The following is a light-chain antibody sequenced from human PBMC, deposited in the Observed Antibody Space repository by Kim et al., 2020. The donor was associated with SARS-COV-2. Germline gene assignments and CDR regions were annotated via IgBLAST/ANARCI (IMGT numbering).Light chain of an antibody. J-gene: IGKJ1*01. Sequence: EIVWTQSPGTLSLSPGERATLSCRASQSVSSSYLAWYQQKPGQAPRLLIYGASSRATGIPDRFSGSGSGTDFTLTISRLEPEDFAVYYCQQYGSSPLTFGQGTKVDIK. V-gene: IGKV3-20*01. CDR2: GAS. CDR1: QSVSSSY. CDR3: QQYGSSPLT.